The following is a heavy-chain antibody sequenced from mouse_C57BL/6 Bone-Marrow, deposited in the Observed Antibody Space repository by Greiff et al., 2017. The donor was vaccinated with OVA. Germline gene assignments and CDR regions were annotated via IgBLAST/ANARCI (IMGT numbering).Heavy chain of an antibody. V-gene: IGHV2-6-1*01. CDR3: ARHGTTVDYYAMDY. CDR1: GFSLTSYG. Sequence: QVQLKQSGPGLVAPSQSLSITCTVSGFSLTSYGVHWVRQPPGKGLEWLVVIWSDGSTTYNSALKSRLSISKDNSKSQVFLKMNSLQTDDTAMYYCARHGTTVDYYAMDYWGQGTSVTVSS. CDR2: IWSDGST. D-gene: IGHD1-1*01. J-gene: IGHJ4*01.